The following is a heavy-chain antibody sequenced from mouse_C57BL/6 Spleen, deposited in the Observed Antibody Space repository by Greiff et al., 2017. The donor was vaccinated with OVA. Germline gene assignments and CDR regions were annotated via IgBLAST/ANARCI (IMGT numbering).Heavy chain of an antibody. CDR2: INPNNGGT. J-gene: IGHJ3*01. CDR3: ARSGDNALFAY. D-gene: IGHD3-1*01. V-gene: IGHV1-22*01. Sequence: EVKLQESGPELVKPGASVKMSCKASGYTFTDYNMHWVKQSHGKSLEWIGYINPNNGGTSYNQKFKGKATLTVNKSSSTAYMELRSLTSEDSAVYYCARSGDNALFAYWGQGTLVTVSA. CDR1: GYTFTDYN.